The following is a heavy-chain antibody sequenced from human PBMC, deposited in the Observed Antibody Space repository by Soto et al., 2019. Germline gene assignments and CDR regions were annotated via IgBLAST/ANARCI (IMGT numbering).Heavy chain of an antibody. CDR1: GYSFNTYW. CDR3: ARHIYGDYQTDY. V-gene: IGHV5-51*01. Sequence: GESLKISCKASGYSFNTYWIGWVRQMPGKGLEWMGIIYPGDSDTRYSPSFQGQVTISADKSLSIAYLRWSSLKASDTAMYYCARHIYGDYQTDYWGQGTLVTVSS. D-gene: IGHD4-17*01. CDR2: IYPGDSDT. J-gene: IGHJ4*02.